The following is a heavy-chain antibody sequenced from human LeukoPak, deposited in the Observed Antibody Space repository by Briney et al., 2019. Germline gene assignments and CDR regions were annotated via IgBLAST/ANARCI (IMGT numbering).Heavy chain of an antibody. Sequence: GSLRLSCAASGFTFSNYWMSWVRQAPGKGLEWVANINQDGSEKYYVNSVKGRFTISRDNAKNSLYLQMNSQRAEDTAIYFCAREDDWNYEDYWGQGTLVTVSS. J-gene: IGHJ4*02. V-gene: IGHV3-7*01. CDR2: INQDGSEK. D-gene: IGHD1-7*01. CDR1: GFTFSNYW. CDR3: AREDDWNYEDY.